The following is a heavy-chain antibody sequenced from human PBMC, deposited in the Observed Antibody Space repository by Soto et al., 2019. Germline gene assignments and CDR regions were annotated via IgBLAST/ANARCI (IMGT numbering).Heavy chain of an antibody. CDR3: ARDFTADIVLMVYASPENYYYYGMDV. D-gene: IGHD2-8*01. J-gene: IGHJ6*02. Sequence: PGGSLRLSCAASGFTFSSYSMNWVRQAPGKGLEWVSSISSSSSYIYYADSVKGRFTISRDNAKNSLYLQMNSLRAEDTAVYYCARDFTADIVLMVYASPENYYYYGMDVWGQGTTVTVSS. CDR1: GFTFSSYS. V-gene: IGHV3-21*01. CDR2: ISSSSSYI.